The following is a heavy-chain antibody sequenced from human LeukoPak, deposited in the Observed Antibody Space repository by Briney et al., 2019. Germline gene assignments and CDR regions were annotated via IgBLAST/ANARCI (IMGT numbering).Heavy chain of an antibody. CDR2: IDWDDDK. D-gene: IGHD3-16*01. Sequence: TLSLTCTVSGGSISSYYWSWIRQPPGKALEWLARIDWDDDKFYSTSLKTRLSISKDTSKNQVVLRMTNMDPVDTATYYCAHTMNYDYVWGSFDYWGQGTLVTVSS. CDR1: GGSISSYYW. V-gene: IGHV2-70*12. J-gene: IGHJ4*02. CDR3: AHTMNYDYVWGSFDY.